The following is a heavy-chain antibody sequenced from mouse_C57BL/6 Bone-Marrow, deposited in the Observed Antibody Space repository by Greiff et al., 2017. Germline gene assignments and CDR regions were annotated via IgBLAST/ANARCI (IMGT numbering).Heavy chain of an antibody. CDR2: INPGSGGT. Sequence: QVQLQQSGAELVRPGTSVKVSCKASGYAFTNYLIEWVKQRPGQGLEWIGVINPGSGGTNYNEKFKGKATLTADKSSSTAYMKLSSLTSEDSAVYFCARGGDNFYFDYWGQGTTLTVSS. V-gene: IGHV1-54*01. CDR3: ARGGDNFYFDY. D-gene: IGHD1-3*01. J-gene: IGHJ2*01. CDR1: GYAFTNYL.